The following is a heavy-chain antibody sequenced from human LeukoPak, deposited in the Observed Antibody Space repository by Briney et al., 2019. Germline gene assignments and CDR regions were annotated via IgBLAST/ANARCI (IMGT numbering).Heavy chain of an antibody. CDR1: GFTFSSYA. CDR2: ISSNGGST. Sequence: GGSLRLSCSASGFTFSSYAMHWVRQAPGKGLEYVSAISSNGGSTYYADSVKGRFTISRDNSKNTLYLQMSSLRAEDTAVYYCVKDQPGSGWYDAFDIRGQGTMVTVSS. J-gene: IGHJ3*02. V-gene: IGHV3-64D*09. CDR3: VKDQPGSGWYDAFDI. D-gene: IGHD6-19*01.